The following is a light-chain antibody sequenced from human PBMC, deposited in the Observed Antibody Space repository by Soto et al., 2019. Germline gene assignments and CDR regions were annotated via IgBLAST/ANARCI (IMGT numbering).Light chain of an antibody. CDR1: QSVSNY. CDR3: QQRNFRPEIT. CDR2: DAS. Sequence: EIVLTQSPATLSLSPGERATLSCRASQSVSNYLAWYQQKPGQDPRLLIFDASNRATGIPPRFSGSGSGTDFSLTISSLEPEDSAIYYCQQRNFRPEITFGGGTKVEI. V-gene: IGKV3-11*01. J-gene: IGKJ4*01.